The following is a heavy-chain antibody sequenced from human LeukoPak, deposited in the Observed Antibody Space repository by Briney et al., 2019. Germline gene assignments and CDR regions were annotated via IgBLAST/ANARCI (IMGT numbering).Heavy chain of an antibody. Sequence: GGSLRLSCAASGFTFSSYGMHWVRQAPGKGLEWVAVISYDGSNKYYADSVKGRFTISRDNSKNTLYLQMNSLRAEDTAVYYCAKDGDGAFDYWGQGTLVTVSS. J-gene: IGHJ4*02. CDR2: ISYDGSNK. V-gene: IGHV3-30*18. CDR3: AKDGDGAFDY. CDR1: GFTFSSYG. D-gene: IGHD5-24*01.